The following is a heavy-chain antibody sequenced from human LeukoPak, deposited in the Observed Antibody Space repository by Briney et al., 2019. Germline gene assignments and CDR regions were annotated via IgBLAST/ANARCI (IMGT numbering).Heavy chain of an antibody. V-gene: IGHV1-46*01. J-gene: IGHJ4*02. D-gene: IGHD3-22*01. CDR1: GYTFTSYY. Sequence: ASVKVSCKASGYTFTSYYMHWVRQAPGQGLEWMGIINPSGGSTSYAQKFQGRVTMTRDTSTSTVYMELSSLRSEDTAVYHCARHGIYDSSGYYYFDYWGQGTLVTVSS. CDR3: ARHGIYDSSGYYYFDY. CDR2: INPSGGST.